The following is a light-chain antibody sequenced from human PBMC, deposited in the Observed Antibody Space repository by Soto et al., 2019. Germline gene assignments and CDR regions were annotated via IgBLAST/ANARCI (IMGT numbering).Light chain of an antibody. Sequence: IVLTQSPSALSLSAGDRATLSCRASQIVGSYLAWYQQKPGRAPKLPIHGASSRATGIPARFSGSGSATEFTLTISSLQSEDFATYYCQHTHKWPPTFGQGTKVDIK. CDR1: QIVGSY. V-gene: IGKV3-15*01. CDR2: GAS. CDR3: QHTHKWPPT. J-gene: IGKJ1*01.